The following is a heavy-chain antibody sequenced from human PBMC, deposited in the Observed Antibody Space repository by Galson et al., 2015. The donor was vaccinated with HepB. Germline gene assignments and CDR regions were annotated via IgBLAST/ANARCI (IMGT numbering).Heavy chain of an antibody. D-gene: IGHD1-26*01. J-gene: IGHJ4*02. V-gene: IGHV1-69*13. CDR1: GGTFSSYA. CDR2: IIPIFGTA. Sequence: SVKVSCKASGGTFSSYAISWVRQAPGQGLEWMGGIIPIFGTANYAQKFQGRVTITADESTSTAYMELSSLRSEDTAVYYCARPGGSYVGLVYWGQGTLVTVSS. CDR3: ARPGGSYVGLVY.